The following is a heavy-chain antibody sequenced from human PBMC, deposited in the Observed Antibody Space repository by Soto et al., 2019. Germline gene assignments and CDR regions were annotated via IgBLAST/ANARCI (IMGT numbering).Heavy chain of an antibody. Sequence: GGSLRLSCAASGFTFSSYGMHWVRQAPGKGLEWVAVIWYDGSNKYYADSVKGRFTISRDNSKNTLYLQMNSLRAEDTAVYYCAKDLRPPNAFDIWGQGTMVTVSS. CDR3: AKDLRPPNAFDI. CDR2: IWYDGSNK. V-gene: IGHV3-33*06. J-gene: IGHJ3*02. CDR1: GFTFSSYG. D-gene: IGHD5-12*01.